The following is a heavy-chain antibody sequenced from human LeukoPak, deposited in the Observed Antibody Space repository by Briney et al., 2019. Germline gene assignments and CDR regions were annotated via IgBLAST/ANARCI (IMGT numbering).Heavy chain of an antibody. V-gene: IGHV1-8*01. CDR2: MNPNSGNT. CDR1: GYTFTSYD. D-gene: IGHD6-13*01. CDR3: ATGGAAAGLHY. J-gene: IGHJ4*02. Sequence: GASVNVSCTASGYTFTSYDINWVGQATGQGLEWMGWMNPNSGNTGYAHKFQGRVTMTRNTAISTAYMELSSLRSEDTAVYYCATGGAAAGLHYWGQGTLVTVSS.